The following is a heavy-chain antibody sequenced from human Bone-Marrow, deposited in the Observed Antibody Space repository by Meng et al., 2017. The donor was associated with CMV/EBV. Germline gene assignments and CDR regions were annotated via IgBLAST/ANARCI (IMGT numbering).Heavy chain of an antibody. Sequence: GDSLKISCAASGSTFSSYSMNWVRQAPGKGLEWVSSISSSSSYIYYADSVKGRFTISRDNAKNSLYLQMNSLRAEDTAVYYCARLPSYYYGSGSPCFDYWGQGTLVTVSS. J-gene: IGHJ4*02. V-gene: IGHV3-21*01. CDR2: ISSSSSYI. CDR3: ARLPSYYYGSGSPCFDY. D-gene: IGHD3-10*01. CDR1: GSTFSSYS.